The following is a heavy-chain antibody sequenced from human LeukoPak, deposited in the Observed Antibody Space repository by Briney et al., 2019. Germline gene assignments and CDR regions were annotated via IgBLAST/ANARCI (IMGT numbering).Heavy chain of an antibody. CDR1: RFTFDDYA. Sequence: PGGSLRLSCAASRFTFDDYAMHWVRQAPGKGLEWVSLISGDGGSTYYADSVKGRFTISRDSSKNSLYLQMNTLRTEDTALYYCAKDMGYSYGRDAFDIWGQGTMVTVSS. J-gene: IGHJ3*02. D-gene: IGHD5-18*01. CDR3: AKDMGYSYGRDAFDI. CDR2: ISGDGGST. V-gene: IGHV3-43*02.